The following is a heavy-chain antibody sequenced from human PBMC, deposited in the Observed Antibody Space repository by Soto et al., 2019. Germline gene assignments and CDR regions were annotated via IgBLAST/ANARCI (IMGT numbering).Heavy chain of an antibody. D-gene: IGHD3-16*01. Sequence: QVQLRESGPGLVMASQTLSLTCTVSGDSISSGNKYWSWIRQPPGKGLEWIGYIFSSGTTYYNPSLKSRLTMSLDASQNQFSLKLISLTDADTAVYFCARVPSPFDYYYAMDVWGQGTTVTVSS. CDR1: GDSISSGNKY. CDR2: IFSSGTT. J-gene: IGHJ6*02. CDR3: ARVPSPFDYYYAMDV. V-gene: IGHV4-30-4*01.